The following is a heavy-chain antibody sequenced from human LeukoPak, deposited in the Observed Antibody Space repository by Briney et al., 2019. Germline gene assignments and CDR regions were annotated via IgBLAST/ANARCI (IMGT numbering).Heavy chain of an antibody. D-gene: IGHD4-11*01. Sequence: PSETLSLTCAVSGGSISSNNWWSWVRQPPGKGLEWIGEIFHSGSTNYNPSLKSRVTISVDKSKNQFSLKLNSVTAADTAVYYCARSYSNPLGYYFDYWGQGTLVTVSS. CDR1: GGSISSNNW. V-gene: IGHV4-4*02. J-gene: IGHJ4*02. CDR3: ARSYSNPLGYYFDY. CDR2: IFHSGST.